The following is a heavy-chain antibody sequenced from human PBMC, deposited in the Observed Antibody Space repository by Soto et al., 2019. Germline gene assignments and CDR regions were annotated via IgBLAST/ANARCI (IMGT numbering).Heavy chain of an antibody. CDR3: ARTSSFAAAV. J-gene: IGHJ3*01. CDR1: GFTFSSSW. V-gene: IGHV3-7*01. CDR2: IKQDGSDK. Sequence: EVQLVESGGGLVQPGGSLRLSCVASGFTFSSSWMSWVRQAPGKGLEWVANIKQDGSDKYYVDSVEGRFTISRDNAKNSLYLQMNSQRAEDTAVYYCARTSSFAAAVWGQGTMVIVSS. D-gene: IGHD6-13*01.